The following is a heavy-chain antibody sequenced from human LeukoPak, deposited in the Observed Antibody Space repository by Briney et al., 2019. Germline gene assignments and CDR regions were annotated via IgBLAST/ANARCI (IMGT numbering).Heavy chain of an antibody. J-gene: IGHJ4*02. CDR1: GFTFSSYA. V-gene: IGHV3-64*01. Sequence: GGSLRLSCAASGFTFSSYAMHWVRQAPGEGLEYVSAISSNGGSTYYANSVKGRFTISRDNSKNTLYLQMGSLRAEDMAVYYCARGQYFVYWGQGTLVTVSS. CDR3: ARGQYFVY. CDR2: ISSNGGST.